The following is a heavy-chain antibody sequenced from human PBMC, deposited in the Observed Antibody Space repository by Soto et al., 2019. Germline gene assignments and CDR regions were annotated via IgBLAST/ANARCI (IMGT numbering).Heavy chain of an antibody. CDR3: ARDTYYYGSGSYLYYYGMDV. Sequence: VGSLRLSCAASGFTFSSYGMHWVRQAPGKGLEWVAVIWYDGSNKYYADSVKGRFTISRDNSKNTLYLQMNSLRAEDTAVYYCARDTYYYGSGSYLYYYGMDVCGQGTTVTVSS. J-gene: IGHJ6*02. D-gene: IGHD3-10*01. CDR1: GFTFSSYG. V-gene: IGHV3-33*01. CDR2: IWYDGSNK.